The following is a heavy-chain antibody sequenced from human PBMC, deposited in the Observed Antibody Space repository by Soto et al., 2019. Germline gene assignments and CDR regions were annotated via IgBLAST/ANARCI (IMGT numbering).Heavy chain of an antibody. CDR1: GGSISSGVYY. D-gene: IGHD1-20*01. CDR2: IYYSGST. V-gene: IGHV4-30-4*01. Sequence: SETLSLTCTVSGGSISSGVYYWSWILHPPGKGLEWIGYIYYSGSTYYNPSLKSRVTISVDTSKNQFSLTLSSVTAPDTAVYYCTTNWKPLEYLGQGTLVTVSS. CDR3: TTNWKPLEY. J-gene: IGHJ4*02.